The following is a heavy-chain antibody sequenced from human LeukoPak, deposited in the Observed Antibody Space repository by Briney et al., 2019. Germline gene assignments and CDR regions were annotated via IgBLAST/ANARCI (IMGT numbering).Heavy chain of an antibody. CDR2: IWYDGSNK. D-gene: IGHD5-12*01. Sequence: GGSLRLSCAASGFTFSSYGMHWVRQAPGKGLEWVAVIWYDGSNKYYADSVKGRFTISRDNSKNTLYLQMNSLRAEDTAVYYCAKEDEDIVATIDYWGQGTLVTVSS. CDR1: GFTFSSYG. V-gene: IGHV3-33*06. J-gene: IGHJ4*02. CDR3: AKEDEDIVATIDY.